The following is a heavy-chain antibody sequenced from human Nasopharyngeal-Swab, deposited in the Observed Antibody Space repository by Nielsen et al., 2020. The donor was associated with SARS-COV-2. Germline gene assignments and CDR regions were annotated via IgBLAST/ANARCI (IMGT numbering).Heavy chain of an antibody. CDR1: GVSITSQY. CDR3: AKEGATGWFDP. CDR2: ISHNSGT. V-gene: IGHV4-59*11. J-gene: IGHJ5*02. Sequence: SNTLSLTCTVSGVSITSQYWSWIRQPPGKGLEGIGYISHNSGTSYNPSLTSRDTMFMDTSKNQFSLRLRSVTAADTAVYYCAKEGATGWFDPWGQGTLVTVSS.